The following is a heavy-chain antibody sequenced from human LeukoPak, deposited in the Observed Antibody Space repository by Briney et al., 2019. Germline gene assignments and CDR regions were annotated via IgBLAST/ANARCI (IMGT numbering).Heavy chain of an antibody. V-gene: IGHV1-18*01. D-gene: IGHD3-9*01. CDR2: ISAYNGNT. CDR1: GYTFTSYG. J-gene: IGHJ4*02. Sequence: ASVKVSCKASGYTFTSYGISWVRQAPGQGLEWMGWISAYNGNTNYAQKLQGRVTMTTDTSTSTAYMELRSLRSDDTAVYYCARDPRLYDILTGYLDYWGQGTLVTVSS. CDR3: ARDPRLYDILTGYLDY.